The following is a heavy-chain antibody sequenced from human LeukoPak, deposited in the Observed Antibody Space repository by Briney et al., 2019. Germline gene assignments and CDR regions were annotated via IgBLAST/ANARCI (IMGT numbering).Heavy chain of an antibody. CDR3: ARARGKWHLLPLDY. Sequence: GGSLRLSCAASRFTFSNFAMHWVRQAPGKGLEWVAIISHDGTTKHYADSVKGRFTISRDNSNSSLFLQMSSLRGEDTAVYFCARARGKWHLLPLDYWGQGTLVTVSS. CDR2: ISHDGTTK. J-gene: IGHJ4*02. CDR1: RFTFSNFA. D-gene: IGHD1-26*01. V-gene: IGHV3-30*04.